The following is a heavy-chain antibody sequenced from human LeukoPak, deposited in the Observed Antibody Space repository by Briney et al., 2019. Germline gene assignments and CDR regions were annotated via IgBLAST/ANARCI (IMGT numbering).Heavy chain of an antibody. J-gene: IGHJ6*03. V-gene: IGHV1-18*01. CDR2: ISAYNGNT. D-gene: IGHD6-6*01. Sequence: ASVKVSCKASGYTFTSYGISWVRQAPGQGLEWMGWISAYNGNTNYAQKLQGRVTMTTDTSTSTAYMELRSLRSDDTAVYYCATSIAARQWAYHYYMDVWGKGTTVTVSS. CDR1: GYTFTSYG. CDR3: ATSIAARQWAYHYYMDV.